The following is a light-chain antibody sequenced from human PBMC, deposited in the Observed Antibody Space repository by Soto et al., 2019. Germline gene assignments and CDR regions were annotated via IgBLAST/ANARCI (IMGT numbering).Light chain of an antibody. CDR1: QSVSGW. Sequence: DIQMTQSPSTLSASVGDTVTVTCRASQSVSGWLAWYQQKPGEAPKLLIYDASVLTRGVPSRFSGSGSGTKITPTSASLPHDDFATYYRQHNKNSSDTFGQGTKVEI. CDR2: DAS. J-gene: IGKJ1*01. V-gene: IGKV1-5*01. CDR3: QHNKNSSDT.